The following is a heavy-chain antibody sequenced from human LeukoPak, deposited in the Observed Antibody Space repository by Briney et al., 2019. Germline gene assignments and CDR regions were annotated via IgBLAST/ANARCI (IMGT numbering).Heavy chain of an antibody. CDR1: GFTLSSFA. Sequence: GGSLRLSCAASGFTLSSFAMHWVRQAPGKGLEWVALISYDGSNKDYTDSVKGRFTISRDNSKSTLYLQMNSLRTEDTAVYFCVRDGNSGYCTGEIYYYYGMDAWGQGTTVTVSS. V-gene: IGHV3-30*04. CDR2: ISYDGSNK. CDR3: VRDGNSGYCTGEIYYYYGMDA. J-gene: IGHJ6*02. D-gene: IGHD5-12*01.